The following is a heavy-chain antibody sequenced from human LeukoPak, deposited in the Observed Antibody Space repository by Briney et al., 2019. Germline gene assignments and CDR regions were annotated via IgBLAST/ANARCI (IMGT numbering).Heavy chain of an antibody. V-gene: IGHV4-34*01. J-gene: IGHJ5*02. Sequence: KPSETLSLTCAVFGESFSVYYWTWIRQPPGKGLEWIGEINHSGSTSYNPSLKSRVTISLDTSKNQFSLKVTSVRAADTAVYYCARQGAVLTSVTWFDPWGQGTLVTVSS. CDR3: ARQGAVLTSVTWFDP. CDR2: INHSGST. CDR1: GESFSVYY. D-gene: IGHD4-23*01.